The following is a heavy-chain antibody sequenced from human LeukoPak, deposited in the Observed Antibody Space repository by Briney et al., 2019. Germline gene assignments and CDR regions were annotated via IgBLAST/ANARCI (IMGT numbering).Heavy chain of an antibody. CDR3: ARAIRDGYNPRDCDY. V-gene: IGHV1-69*05. D-gene: IGHD5-24*01. CDR1: GGTFSSYA. J-gene: IGHJ4*02. Sequence: ASVKVSCKASGGTFSSYAISWVRQAPGQGLEWMGRIIPIFGTANYAQKFQGRVTITTDESTSTAYMELSSLRSEDTAVYYCARAIRDGYNPRDCDYWGPGTLVPVSS. CDR2: IIPIFGTA.